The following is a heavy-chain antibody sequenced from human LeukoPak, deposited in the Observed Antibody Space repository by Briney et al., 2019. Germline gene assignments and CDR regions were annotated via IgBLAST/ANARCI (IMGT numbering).Heavy chain of an antibody. CDR3: VRHNSGYDY. CDR2: ILNDGGST. D-gene: IGHD5-18*01. V-gene: IGHV3-74*01. Sequence: GGSLRLSCAASGFTFNRYWMHWVRQAPGEGPVWVAHILNDGGSTSYADSVKGRFTISRDNAKNTLSLQMNSLRAEDTAVYYCVRHNSGYDYWGQGTPVTVSS. CDR1: GFTFNRYW. J-gene: IGHJ4*02.